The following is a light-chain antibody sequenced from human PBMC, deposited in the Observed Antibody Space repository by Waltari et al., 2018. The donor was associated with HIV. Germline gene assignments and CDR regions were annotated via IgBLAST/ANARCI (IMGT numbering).Light chain of an antibody. J-gene: IGKJ2*01. CDR3: QQYNHWPPKYT. CDR2: AAS. Sequence: EIVMTQSPVTLSASPGERVTLSCRASQSVSNNLAWYQQKPGQAPRLLIYAASTRATGVPARFSGRGSETEFSLTISSLQSEDFAVYYCQQYNHWPPKYTFGRGTRLEI. V-gene: IGKV3-15*01. CDR1: QSVSNN.